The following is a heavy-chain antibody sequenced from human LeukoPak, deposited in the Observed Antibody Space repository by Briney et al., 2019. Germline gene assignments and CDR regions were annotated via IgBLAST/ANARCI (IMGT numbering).Heavy chain of an antibody. CDR2: INPNSGGT. V-gene: IGHV1-2*02. CDR1: GYTFTGYY. Sequence: ASVKVSCKASGYTFTGYYMHWVRQAPGQGLEWMGWINPNSGGTNYAQKFQGRVTMTRDTSISTAYMELSRLRSDDTAVYYCARERVEGYSYGYPVFDYWGQGTLVTVSS. J-gene: IGHJ4*02. CDR3: ARERVEGYSYGYPVFDY. D-gene: IGHD5-18*01.